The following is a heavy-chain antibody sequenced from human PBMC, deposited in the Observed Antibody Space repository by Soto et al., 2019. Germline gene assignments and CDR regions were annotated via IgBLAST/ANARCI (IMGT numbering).Heavy chain of an antibody. V-gene: IGHV4-59*02. CDR2: IYYSGYT. J-gene: IGHJ4*02. D-gene: IGHD3-16*01. CDR1: GASVSSYY. CDR3: ARDRFFDY. Sequence: SETLSLTCAVSGASVSSYYWSWIRQSPGKGLEWIGYIYYSGYTSYNPSLKSRVTISVDTSKNQFSLNLSSVTAADTAVYYCARDRFFDYWGQGTLVTVSS.